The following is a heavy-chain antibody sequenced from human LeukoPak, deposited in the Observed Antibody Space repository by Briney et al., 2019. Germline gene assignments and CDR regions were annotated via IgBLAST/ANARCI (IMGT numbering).Heavy chain of an antibody. CDR1: GDSMSISY. CDR2: FYHSGT. CDR3: ARAAGGLDSSGYYYVLWAFPDY. D-gene: IGHD3-22*01. J-gene: IGHJ4*02. V-gene: IGHV4-59*01. Sequence: SETLSLTCTVSGDSMSISYWSWIRQFPGKGLEWIGYFYHSGTDYNPSLKSRVTISGDMSKNQFSLKLSSVTAADTAVYYCARAAGGLDSSGYYYVLWAFPDYWGQGTLVTVSS.